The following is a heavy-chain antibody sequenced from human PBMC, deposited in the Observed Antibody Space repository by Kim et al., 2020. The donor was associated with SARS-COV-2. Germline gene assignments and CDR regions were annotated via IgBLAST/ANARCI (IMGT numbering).Heavy chain of an antibody. D-gene: IGHD3-22*01. V-gene: IGHV4-59*08. Sequence: SETLSLTCTVSGGSISSYYWSWIRQPPGKGLEWIGYIYYSGSTNYNPSLKSRVTISVDTSKNQFSLKLSSVTAADTAVYYCARFRGSWGGRSSGYLNWFDPWGQGTLVTVSS. CDR3: ARFRGSWGGRSSGYLNWFDP. CDR1: GGSISSYY. CDR2: IYYSGST. J-gene: IGHJ5*02.